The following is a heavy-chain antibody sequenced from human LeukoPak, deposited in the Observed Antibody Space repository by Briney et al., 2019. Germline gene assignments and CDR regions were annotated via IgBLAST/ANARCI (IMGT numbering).Heavy chain of an antibody. Sequence: VSVKVSCKASGYTFTSYDINWVRQATGQGLEWMGWMNPNSGNTGYAQKFQGRVTITRNTSISTAYMELSSLRSEDTAVYYCARGQGRSGWYGLSSYWGQGTLVTVSS. J-gene: IGHJ4*02. V-gene: IGHV1-8*03. D-gene: IGHD6-19*01. CDR2: MNPNSGNT. CDR1: GYTFTSYD. CDR3: ARGQGRSGWYGLSSY.